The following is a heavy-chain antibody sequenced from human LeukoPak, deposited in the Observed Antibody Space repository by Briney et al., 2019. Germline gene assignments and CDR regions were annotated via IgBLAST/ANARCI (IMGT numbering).Heavy chain of an antibody. Sequence: GASVKVSCKASGYTFSSYGVSWVQQAPGQGLEWMGWISTYNGNTKYAQKFQGRVTMTTDTSTSTAYMELRSLTSDDTAVYYCAREYPPRYYYDSSGYLDYWGQGTLVTVSS. J-gene: IGHJ4*02. CDR1: GYTFSSYG. V-gene: IGHV1-18*01. D-gene: IGHD3-22*01. CDR3: AREYPPRYYYDSSGYLDY. CDR2: ISTYNGNT.